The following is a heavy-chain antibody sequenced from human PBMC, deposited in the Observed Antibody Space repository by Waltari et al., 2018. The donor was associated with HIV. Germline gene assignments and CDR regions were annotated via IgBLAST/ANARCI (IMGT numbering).Heavy chain of an antibody. D-gene: IGHD1-1*01. CDR3: AKYKNPGVFYFHH. Sequence: EVQLVQSGAEVRKAGESLKISCQTSGFPFTRYWIGWVRQKPGQGLEWMGMVYGGDSDTRYSPSFQGQVTISNDKSISAAYLQWSSLKASDTAMYYCAKYKNPGVFYFHHWGLGTLVTVS. J-gene: IGHJ4*02. CDR1: GFPFTRYW. V-gene: IGHV5-51*01. CDR2: VYGGDSDT.